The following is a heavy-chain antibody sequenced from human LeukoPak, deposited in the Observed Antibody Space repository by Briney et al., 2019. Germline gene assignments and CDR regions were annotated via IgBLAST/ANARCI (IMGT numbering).Heavy chain of an antibody. V-gene: IGHV3-30*03. J-gene: IGHJ5*02. CDR3: ARAKKGSSYNYNWFDP. CDR2: ISYDGSNK. D-gene: IGHD6-13*01. Sequence: PGGSLRLSCAASGFTFSSYGMHWVRQAPGKGLEWVAVISYDGSNKYYADSVKGRFTISRDNSKNTLYLQMNSLRSEDTAVYYCARAKKGSSYNYNWFDPWGQGTLVTVSS. CDR1: GFTFSSYG.